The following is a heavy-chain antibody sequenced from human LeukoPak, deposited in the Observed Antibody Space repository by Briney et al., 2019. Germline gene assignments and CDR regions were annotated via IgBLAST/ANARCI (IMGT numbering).Heavy chain of an antibody. V-gene: IGHV1-2*02. CDR1: GYTFTGYD. CDR2: INPNSGGT. J-gene: IGHJ4*02. D-gene: IGHD6-19*01. CDR3: ARDSAGYTSGWTFFDY. Sequence: ASVKVSCKASGYTFTGYDLHWVRQAPGQRLEWMGWINPNSGGTNYAQKFQGRVTMTRDTSIGTAYMEVSRLRSDDTAVYHCARDSAGYTSGWTFFDYWGQGTLVTVSS.